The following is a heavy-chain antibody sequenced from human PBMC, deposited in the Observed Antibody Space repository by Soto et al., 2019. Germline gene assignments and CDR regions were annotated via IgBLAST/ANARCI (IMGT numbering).Heavy chain of an antibody. J-gene: IGHJ4*02. D-gene: IGHD1-20*01. V-gene: IGHV1-69*01. CDR3: ARVATNWNVLYYFDY. Sequence: QVQLVQSGAEVKKPGSSVKVSCKASGGTFSSYAISWVRQAPGQGLEWMGGIIPIFGTANYAQKFQGRVTITADESTSTADMELSSLRSEDTAVYYCARVATNWNVLYYFDYWGQGTLVTVSS. CDR2: IIPIFGTA. CDR1: GGTFSSYA.